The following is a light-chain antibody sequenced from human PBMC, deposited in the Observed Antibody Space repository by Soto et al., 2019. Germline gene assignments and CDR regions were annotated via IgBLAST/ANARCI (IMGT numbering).Light chain of an antibody. CDR2: QVS. V-gene: IGLV2-14*01. Sequence: VLTQPASVSGSPGQSITISCTGSSSDIGGYYYVSWYQHHPGKAPKLMIYQVSNRPSGVSNRFSGSKSGNTASLTISGLQAEDEADYYCTSYSSSSTFYVFGAGTKVTVL. CDR1: SSDIGGYYY. J-gene: IGLJ1*01. CDR3: TSYSSSSTFYV.